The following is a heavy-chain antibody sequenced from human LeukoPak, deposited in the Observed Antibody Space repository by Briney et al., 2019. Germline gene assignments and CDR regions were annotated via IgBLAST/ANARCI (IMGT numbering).Heavy chain of an antibody. D-gene: IGHD3-3*01. CDR1: GGSFSGYY. Sequence: SETLSLTCAVYGGSFSGYYWSWIRQPPGKGLEWIGEINHSGSTNYNPSLKSRVTISVDTSKNQFSLKLSSVTAADTAVYYCARATIFGVVSDWFDPWGQGTLVTVSS. V-gene: IGHV4-34*01. CDR2: INHSGST. J-gene: IGHJ5*02. CDR3: ARATIFGVVSDWFDP.